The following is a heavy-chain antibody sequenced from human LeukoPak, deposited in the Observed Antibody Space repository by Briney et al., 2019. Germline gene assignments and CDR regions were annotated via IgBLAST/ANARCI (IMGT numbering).Heavy chain of an antibody. CDR2: INHSGST. V-gene: IGHV4-34*01. D-gene: IGHD1-14*01. Sequence: SETLSLTCAVYGGSFSGYYWSWIRQPPGKGLELIGEINHSGSTNYNPSLKSRVTISVDTSKNQFSLKLSSVTAADTAVYYCVKDNPLDYWGQGTLVIVSS. J-gene: IGHJ4*02. CDR3: VKDNPLDY. CDR1: GGSFSGYY.